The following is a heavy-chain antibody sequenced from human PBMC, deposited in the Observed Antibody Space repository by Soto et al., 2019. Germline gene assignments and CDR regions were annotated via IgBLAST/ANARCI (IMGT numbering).Heavy chain of an antibody. D-gene: IGHD3-3*01. V-gene: IGHV4-39*01. CDR2: IYYSGST. CDR3: ARHASEWLLYLRHFAY. CDR1: GGSISSSSYY. Sequence: PSETLSLTCTVSGGSISSSSYYWGWIRQPPGKGLEWIGSIYYSGSTYYNPSLKSRVAISVDTSKNQFSLKLSSVTAADTAVYYCARHASEWLLYLRHFAYWGQGTLGTVSS. J-gene: IGHJ4*02.